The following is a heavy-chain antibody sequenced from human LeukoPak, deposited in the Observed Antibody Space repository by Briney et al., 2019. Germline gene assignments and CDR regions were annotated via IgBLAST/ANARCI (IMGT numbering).Heavy chain of an antibody. V-gene: IGHV4-59*01. CDR2: IYYSGST. D-gene: IGHD1-7*01. CDR1: GGSISSYY. Sequence: DPSETLPLTCTVSGGSISSYYWSWIRQPPGKGLEWIGYIYYSGSTNYNPSLKSRVTISVDTSKNQFSLKLSSVTAADTAVYYCARDNWNYGSSMDVWGQGTTVTVSS. J-gene: IGHJ6*02. CDR3: ARDNWNYGSSMDV.